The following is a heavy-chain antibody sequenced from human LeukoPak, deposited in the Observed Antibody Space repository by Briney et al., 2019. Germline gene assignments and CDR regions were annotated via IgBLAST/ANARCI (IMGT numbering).Heavy chain of an antibody. Sequence: GGSLRLSCAASGFTFSDYSMSWIRQAPGNGLEWVSYISSSGSTIYYADSVKGRFTISRDNAKNSLYLQMNSLRAEDTAVYYCARGGELDYYYYYGMDVWGQGTTVTVSS. J-gene: IGHJ6*02. CDR1: GFTFSDYS. V-gene: IGHV3-11*01. D-gene: IGHD3-3*02. CDR3: ARGGELDYYYYYGMDV. CDR2: ISSSGSTI.